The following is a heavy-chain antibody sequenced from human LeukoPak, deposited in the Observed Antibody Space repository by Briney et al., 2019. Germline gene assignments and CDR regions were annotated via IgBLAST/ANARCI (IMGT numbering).Heavy chain of an antibody. CDR2: IYYSGRT. Sequence: NTSETLSLTCTVSGGSISSSSYYWGWIRQPPGKGLEWIGSIYYSGRTYYNPSLKSRVTISVDTSKNQVSLKLSSVTAADTAVYYCARHPVAYCSSSSCYFDYWGQGTLVTVSS. CDR3: ARHPVAYCSSSSCYFDY. J-gene: IGHJ4*02. D-gene: IGHD2-2*01. CDR1: GGSISSSSYY. V-gene: IGHV4-39*01.